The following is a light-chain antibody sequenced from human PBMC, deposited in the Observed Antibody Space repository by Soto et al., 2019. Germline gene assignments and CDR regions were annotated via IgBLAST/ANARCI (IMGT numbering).Light chain of an antibody. Sequence: QSAPTQPASVSGSPGQSITISCTGTSSDVGGYEYVSWYQQHPGKAPKRIIYDVSDRPSGVSNRFSGSKSGNTASLAISGLQAEDEADYYCSSYTTSSPLGVFGTGTKLTVL. CDR3: SSYTTSSPLGV. CDR2: DVS. J-gene: IGLJ1*01. CDR1: SSDVGGYEY. V-gene: IGLV2-14*03.